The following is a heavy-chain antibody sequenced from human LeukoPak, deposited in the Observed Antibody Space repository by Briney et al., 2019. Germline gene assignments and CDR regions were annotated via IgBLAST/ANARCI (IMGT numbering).Heavy chain of an antibody. Sequence: PSETLSLTCAVYGGSFSGYYWSWIRQPPGKGLEWIGEINHSGSTNYNPSLKSRVTISVDTSKNQFSLKLSSVTAADTAVYYCARVHDCSSTSCSGNWFDPWGQGTLVTVSS. J-gene: IGHJ5*02. D-gene: IGHD2-2*01. CDR2: INHSGST. V-gene: IGHV4-34*01. CDR1: GGSFSGYY. CDR3: ARVHDCSSTSCSGNWFDP.